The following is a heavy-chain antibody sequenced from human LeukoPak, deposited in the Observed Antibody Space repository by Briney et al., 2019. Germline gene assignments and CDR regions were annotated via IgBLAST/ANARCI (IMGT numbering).Heavy chain of an antibody. V-gene: IGHV4-4*07. CDR3: ARENWRSKSIDFDS. J-gene: IGHJ4*02. Sequence: SETLSLICTVSGGSINSFYWTWIRQPAGKGLEWIGRIYSSGSTNFNPSLKSRVTMSVDTSKNQFSLRLSSVTAADTAAYSCARENWRSKSIDFDSWGQGTLVTVSS. D-gene: IGHD6-6*01. CDR1: GGSINSFY. CDR2: IYSSGST.